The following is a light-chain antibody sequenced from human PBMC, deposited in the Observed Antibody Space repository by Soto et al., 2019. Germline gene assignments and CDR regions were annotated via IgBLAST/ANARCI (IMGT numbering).Light chain of an antibody. CDR3: CIDTGTSWV. V-gene: IGLV2-14*01. CDR2: DVS. J-gene: IGLJ3*02. CDR1: FSDINTYNF. Sequence: QSALTQPASVSGSPGQSITISCTGTFSDINTYNFVSWFRQHPGKAPKLMIYDVSSRPSGVSDRFSGSKSGKTASLTISGLQDEDEADYYCCIDTGTSWVFGGGTKLTVL.